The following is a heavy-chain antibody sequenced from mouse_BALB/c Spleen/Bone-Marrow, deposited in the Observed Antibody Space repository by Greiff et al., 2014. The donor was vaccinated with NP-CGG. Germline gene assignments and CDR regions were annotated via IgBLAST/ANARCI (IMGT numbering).Heavy chain of an antibody. CDR2: IHPNSGNT. CDR1: GYTFTNSW. Sequence: VQLQQSGSVLVRPGASVRLSCKASGYTFTNSWIHWAKQRPGQGLEWIGEIHPNSGNTNYNEKFKGKATLTVDTSSSTAYVDLSSLTSEDSSVYYCARHNRYAYYFDYWGQGTTLTVSS. D-gene: IGHD2-14*01. V-gene: IGHV1S130*01. J-gene: IGHJ2*01. CDR3: ARHNRYAYYFDY.